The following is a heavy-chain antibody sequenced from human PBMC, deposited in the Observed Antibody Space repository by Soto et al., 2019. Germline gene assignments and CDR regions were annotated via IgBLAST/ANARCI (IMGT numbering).Heavy chain of an antibody. CDR1: GFTFSSYS. V-gene: IGHV3-21*01. J-gene: IGHJ4*02. CDR3: ARDFELGYSSGWYVVH. Sequence: GGSLRLSCAASGFTFSSYSVNWVRQAPGKGLEWVSSISSSSSYIYYADSVKGRFTISRDNAKNSLYLQMNSLRAEDTAVYYCARDFELGYSSGWYVVHWGQGTLVTVSS. D-gene: IGHD6-19*01. CDR2: ISSSSSYI.